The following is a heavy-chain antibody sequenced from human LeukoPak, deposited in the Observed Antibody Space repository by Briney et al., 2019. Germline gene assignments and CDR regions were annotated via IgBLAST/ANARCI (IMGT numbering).Heavy chain of an antibody. Sequence: ASVKVSCKASGYTFTSYDINWVRQATGQGLEWMGWMNPNNGNTDYAQKFQGRVTLTRNTSISTAYMELSSLRSEDTAMYYCTRGGPVAGTHKYFQHWGQGTLVTVSS. V-gene: IGHV1-8*01. CDR3: TRGGPVAGTHKYFQH. CDR2: MNPNNGNT. D-gene: IGHD6-19*01. J-gene: IGHJ1*01. CDR1: GYTFTSYD.